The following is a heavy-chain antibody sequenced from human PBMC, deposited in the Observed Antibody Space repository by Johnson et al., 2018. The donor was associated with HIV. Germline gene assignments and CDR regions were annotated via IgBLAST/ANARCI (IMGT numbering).Heavy chain of an antibody. V-gene: IGHV3-30-3*01. CDR2: ISYDGRNK. Sequence: QVQLVESGGGLVQPGGSLRLSCAASGFTFSSYAMHLVRQAPGKGLEWVAVISYDGRNKYYADSVKGRFTISRDNSKNTRYLQMNRLRAEDTAVYYCASTDDAFDIWGQGTMVTVSS. D-gene: IGHD4-17*01. CDR3: ASTDDAFDI. CDR1: GFTFSSYA. J-gene: IGHJ3*02.